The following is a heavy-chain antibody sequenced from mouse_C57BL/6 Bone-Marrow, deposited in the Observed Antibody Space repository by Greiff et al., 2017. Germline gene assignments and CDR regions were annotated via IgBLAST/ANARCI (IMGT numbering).Heavy chain of an antibody. V-gene: IGHV1-74*01. CDR3: ATYYGSSPRFAY. D-gene: IGHD1-1*01. CDR1: GYTFTSYW. CDR2: IHPSDSDT. Sequence: QVQLQQPGAVLVKPGASVKVSCKASGYTFTSYWMHWVKQRPGQGLEWIGRIHPSDSDTNYNQKFKGKATLTADKSSSTAYMQLSSLTSEDSAVYYCATYYGSSPRFAYWGQGTLVTVSA. J-gene: IGHJ3*01.